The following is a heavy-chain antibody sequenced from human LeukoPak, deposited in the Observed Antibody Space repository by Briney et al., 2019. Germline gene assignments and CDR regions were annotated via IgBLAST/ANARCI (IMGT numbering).Heavy chain of an antibody. CDR3: ARGWGDSIPFDY. D-gene: IGHD1-26*01. CDR1: GGSISSYY. V-gene: IGHV4-4*07. Sequence: KTSETLSLTCTVSGGSISSYYWSWIRQPAGKGLEWIGRIYTSGSTNYNPSLKSRVTMSVDTSKNQFSLKLSSVTAPDTTVYYCARGWGDSIPFDYWGQGTLVTVSS. J-gene: IGHJ4*02. CDR2: IYTSGST.